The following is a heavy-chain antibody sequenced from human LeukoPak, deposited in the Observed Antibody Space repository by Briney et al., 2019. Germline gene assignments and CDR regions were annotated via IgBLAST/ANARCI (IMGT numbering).Heavy chain of an antibody. V-gene: IGHV3-23*01. Sequence: QSGGSLRLSCAASGFTFSSYAMSWVRQAPGKGLEWVSAISGSGGSTYYADSVKGRFTISRDNSKNTLYLQMNSLRAEDTAVYYCAKDPAADYYYYYGMDVWGQGTTVTVSS. CDR2: ISGSGGST. CDR3: AKDPAADYYYYYGMDV. J-gene: IGHJ6*02. CDR1: GFTFSSYA. D-gene: IGHD6-13*01.